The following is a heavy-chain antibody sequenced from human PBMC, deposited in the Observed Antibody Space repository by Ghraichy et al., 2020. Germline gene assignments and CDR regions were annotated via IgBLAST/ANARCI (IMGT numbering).Heavy chain of an antibody. V-gene: IGHV1-18*01. J-gene: IGHJ4*02. CDR1: GYTFTSYG. D-gene: IGHD3-22*01. CDR2: ISAYNGNT. CDR3: ARDIEYYDSSGYYYRSIPFDY. Sequence: ASVKVSCKASGYTFTSYGISWVRQAPGQGLEWMGWISAYNGNTNYAQKLQGRVTMTTDTSTSTAYMELRSLRSDDTAVYYCARDIEYYDSSGYYYRSIPFDYWGQGTLVTVSS.